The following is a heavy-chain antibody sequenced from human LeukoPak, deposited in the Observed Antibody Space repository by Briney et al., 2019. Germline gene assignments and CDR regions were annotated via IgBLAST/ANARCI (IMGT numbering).Heavy chain of an antibody. CDR2: ISGDGNIQ. V-gene: IGHV3-30-3*01. CDR3: AKDLLPGAPDYFDY. CDR1: GFSISAYE. J-gene: IGHJ4*02. D-gene: IGHD1-26*01. Sequence: GGSLRLSCAASGFSISAYEMHWVRQAPGKGLEWVADISGDGNIQLYSDSVKGRFTISRDTSKTTLYLQMNSLRAEDTAVYYCAKDLLPGAPDYFDYWGQGTLVTVSS.